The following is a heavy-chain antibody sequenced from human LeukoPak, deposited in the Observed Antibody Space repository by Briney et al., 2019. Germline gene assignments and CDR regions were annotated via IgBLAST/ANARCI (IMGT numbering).Heavy chain of an antibody. CDR1: GFTFSSYA. CDR3: ARAPYYYDSSGYQG. J-gene: IGHJ4*02. D-gene: IGHD3-22*01. Sequence: PGGSLRLSCAASGFTFSSYAMTWVRQAPGKGLEWVSAISASGGSTYYADSVKGRFTISRDNSKNTLYLQMNSLRAEDTAVYYCARAPYYYDSSGYQGWGQGTLVTVSS. V-gene: IGHV3-23*01. CDR2: ISASGGST.